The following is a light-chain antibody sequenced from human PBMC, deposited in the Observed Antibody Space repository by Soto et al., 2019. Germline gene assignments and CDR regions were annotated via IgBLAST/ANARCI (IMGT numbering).Light chain of an antibody. J-gene: IGKJ2*01. Sequence: DIQMTQSPSSLSASVGDRVTITCRASHRIKTYLNWYQQKPGKAPKLLIYAASSLQSGVPSRFSGSGSGTDFTLTISSLQPEDFATYYCHQSYSTPSFGQGTKLEIK. CDR1: HRIKTY. CDR2: AAS. CDR3: HQSYSTPS. V-gene: IGKV1-39*01.